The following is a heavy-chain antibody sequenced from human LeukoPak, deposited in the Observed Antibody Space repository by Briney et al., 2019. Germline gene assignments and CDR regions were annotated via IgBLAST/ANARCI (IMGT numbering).Heavy chain of an antibody. CDR1: GFTFRSFG. D-gene: IGHD6-19*01. J-gene: IGHJ4*02. CDR2: IRYDGSNE. V-gene: IGHV3-30*02. CDR3: AKDRPEFTSGWFLGGFDY. Sequence: PGGSLRLSCEASGFTFRSFGMHWVRQAPGKGLEWVALIRYDGSNELYVDSVRGRFTLSRDNSKNTLYLQMNSLGPDDTAIYYCAKDRPEFTSGWFLGGFDYWGQGALVTVSS.